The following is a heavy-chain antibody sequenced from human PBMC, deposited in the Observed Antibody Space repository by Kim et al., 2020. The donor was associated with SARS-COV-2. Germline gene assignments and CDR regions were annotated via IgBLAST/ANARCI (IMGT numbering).Heavy chain of an antibody. CDR2: IIPIFGTA. CDR3: ARDRGEGESNWFDP. Sequence: SVKVSCKASGGTFSSYAISWVRQAPGQGLEWMGGIIPIFGTANYAQKFQGRVTITADESTSTAYMELSSLRSEDTAVYYCARDRGEGESNWFDPWGQGTLVTVSS. D-gene: IGHD3-16*01. V-gene: IGHV1-69*13. CDR1: GGTFSSYA. J-gene: IGHJ5*02.